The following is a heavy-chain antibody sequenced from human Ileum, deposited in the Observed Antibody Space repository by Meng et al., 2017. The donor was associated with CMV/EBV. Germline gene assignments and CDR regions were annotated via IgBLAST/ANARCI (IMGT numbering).Heavy chain of an antibody. J-gene: IGHJ4*02. Sequence: ALGFSCAASGVTFNTDACHWVGQAPGKGLEWVALISYTGSKKYYADSVKGRFTISRDNSKNTLYLQMNSLRAEDTAVYYCARDFDYWGQGTLVTVSS. V-gene: IGHV3-30*04. CDR1: GVTFNTDA. CDR3: ARDFDY. CDR2: ISYTGSKK.